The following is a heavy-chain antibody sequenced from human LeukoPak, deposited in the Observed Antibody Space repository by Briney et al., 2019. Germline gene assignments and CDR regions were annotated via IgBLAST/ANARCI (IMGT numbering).Heavy chain of an antibody. CDR2: IYTDGHDN. V-gene: IGHV3-30*04. CDR1: GFTFSSYP. CDR3: AADPAEIKWGFLKF. J-gene: IGHJ4*02. Sequence: PGGSLRLSCAASGFTFSSYPMHWVRQVPGKGLEWLVVIYTDGHDNHYADSVKGRFTISRDNSKNMVYLQMNSRRADDTALYFCAADPAEIKWGFLKFWGRGPLVTASS. D-gene: IGHD7-27*01.